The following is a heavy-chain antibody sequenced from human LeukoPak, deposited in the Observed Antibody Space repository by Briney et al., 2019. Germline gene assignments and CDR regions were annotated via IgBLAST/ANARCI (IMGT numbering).Heavy chain of an antibody. CDR2: ITNSGVTI. D-gene: IGHD3-10*01. J-gene: IGHJ4*02. V-gene: IGHV3-48*03. CDR3: ARGYGSGSYWVGFDY. CDR1: GFTFTEYE. Sequence: GGPLRLSCAASGFTFTEYEMNWVRRAPGKGLEWVSYITNSGVTIYYADSVRGRFTISRDNAKSSLYLQMDSLRAEDTAVYYCARGYGSGSYWVGFDYWGQGTLVTVSS.